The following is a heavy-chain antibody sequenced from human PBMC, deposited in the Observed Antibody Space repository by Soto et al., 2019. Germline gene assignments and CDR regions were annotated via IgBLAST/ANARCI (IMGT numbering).Heavy chain of an antibody. CDR2: MNPNSGNT. D-gene: IGHD6-13*01. CDR1: GYTFTSYD. Sequence: QVQLVQSGAEVKKPGASVKVSCKASGYTFTSYDINWVRQATGQGLEWMGWMNPNSGNTGYAQKFQGRVTMTRNTSISTSYMELSSLRSEDTAVYYCARHGYSISWYYYYYYGMDVWGQGTTVTVSS. V-gene: IGHV1-8*01. CDR3: ARHGYSISWYYYYYYGMDV. J-gene: IGHJ6*02.